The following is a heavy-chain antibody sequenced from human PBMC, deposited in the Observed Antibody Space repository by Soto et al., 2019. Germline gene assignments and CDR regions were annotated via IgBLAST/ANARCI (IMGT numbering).Heavy chain of an antibody. J-gene: IGHJ6*02. V-gene: IGHV4-59*01. Sequence: QVQLQESGPGLVKPSETLSLTCTVSGGSISSYYWHWVRQPPGKGLEWIGYIYYSGSTNYNPSPKSRVTVSLDPSKNQFSLRLSFVTAADTAMYYYVKGGDIVAAGAGYYYCLHVWGQGTTVTVSS. CDR2: IYYSGST. D-gene: IGHD6-13*01. CDR3: VKGGDIVAAGAGYYYCLHV. CDR1: GGSISSYY.